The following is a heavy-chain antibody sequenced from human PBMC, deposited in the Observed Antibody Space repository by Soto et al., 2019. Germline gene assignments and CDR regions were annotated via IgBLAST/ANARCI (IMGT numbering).Heavy chain of an antibody. Sequence: PGWSLRLSCASSVFTFDDYAMHWVRQVPGKGLEWVSGINWNSGSIGYGDSVKGRFAISRDNAKNSLHLQMYSLSAEDTAFYYCVKDESINWYSGHFRHWGQGTLVTVSS. CDR2: INWNSGSI. J-gene: IGHJ1*01. CDR3: VKDESINWYSGHFRH. CDR1: VFTFDDYA. D-gene: IGHD6-13*01. V-gene: IGHV3-9*01.